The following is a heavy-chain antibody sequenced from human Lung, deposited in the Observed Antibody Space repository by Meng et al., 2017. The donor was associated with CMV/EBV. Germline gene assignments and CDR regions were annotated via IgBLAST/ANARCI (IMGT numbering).Heavy chain of an antibody. CDR2: VVYSGPT. V-gene: IGHV4-39*01. CDR3: ARHHHSPTFDY. J-gene: IGHJ4*02. CDR1: GGSIISSSYY. Sequence: QLRLQEAVPEPVKPSWPLSFPFTVSGGSIISSSYYWAWIRQPPGEGLEWIGSVVYSGPTYYTSSLKSRVSISVDTSKNQFSLKLSSVTAADTAVYYCARHHHSPTFDYWGQGTLVTVSS. D-gene: IGHD1-14*01.